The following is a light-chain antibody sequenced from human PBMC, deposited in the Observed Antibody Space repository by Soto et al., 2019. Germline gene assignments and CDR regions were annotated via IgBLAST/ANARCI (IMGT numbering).Light chain of an antibody. V-gene: IGKV1-5*01. J-gene: IGKJ1*01. Sequence: DIQMTQSPSALSASIGDRVTITCRASQNVSTWLAWYQQKPGKAPRSLIFDASKLESGVSSRLSGTGSGTEFTLTISNLQADDSGTYFCQHYYDFSPWTFGQGTKVQIK. CDR3: QHYYDFSPWT. CDR1: QNVSTW. CDR2: DAS.